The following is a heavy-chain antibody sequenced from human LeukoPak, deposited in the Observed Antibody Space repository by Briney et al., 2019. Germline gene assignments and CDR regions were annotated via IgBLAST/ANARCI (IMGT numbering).Heavy chain of an antibody. Sequence: SETLSLTCTVSGGSISSSSSYWGWIRPPPGKGLEWIGSIYYSGSTYYNPSLKSRVTISVDTSKNQFSLKLSSVTAADTAVYYCARQLGYCSSTSCYADKVDYWDQGTLVTVSS. V-gene: IGHV4-39*01. CDR2: IYYSGST. CDR3: ARQLGYCSSTSCYADKVDY. J-gene: IGHJ4*02. D-gene: IGHD2-2*01. CDR1: GGSISSSSSY.